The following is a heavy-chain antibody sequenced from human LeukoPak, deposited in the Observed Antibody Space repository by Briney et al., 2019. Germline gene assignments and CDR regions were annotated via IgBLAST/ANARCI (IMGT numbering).Heavy chain of an antibody. D-gene: IGHD2-2*03. CDR3: ARIGYCSSTSCYGSLDY. Sequence: GESLKISCKGSGYSFTSYWIGWVRQMPGKGLEWMGIIYPGDSDTRYSPSFQGQVTISADKSISTAYLQWSSLKASDTAMYYCARIGYCSSTSCYGSLDYWGQGTLVTVSS. CDR1: GYSFTSYW. CDR2: IYPGDSDT. J-gene: IGHJ4*02. V-gene: IGHV5-51*01.